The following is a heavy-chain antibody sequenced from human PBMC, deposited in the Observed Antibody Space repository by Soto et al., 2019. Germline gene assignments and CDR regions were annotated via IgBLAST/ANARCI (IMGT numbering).Heavy chain of an antibody. CDR1: GDSISDNS. D-gene: IGHD6-13*01. J-gene: IGHJ5*02. Sequence: SETLSLTCTVSGDSISDNSWSWIRQPPGRGLEWIGFVFNTGTTNYNASLKSRVTITKDTSKNQVSLRLTSVTAADTAVYYCARTKIAENWFDPWGRGTLVTVSS. CDR2: VFNTGTT. CDR3: ARTKIAENWFDP. V-gene: IGHV4-59*01.